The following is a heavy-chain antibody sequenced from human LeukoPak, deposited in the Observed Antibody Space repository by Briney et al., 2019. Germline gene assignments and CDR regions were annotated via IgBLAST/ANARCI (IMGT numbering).Heavy chain of an antibody. CDR2: ISNSSSSI. CDR1: GFTFSSYS. CDR3: ARDPSVGPTIFYMDV. J-gene: IGHJ6*03. V-gene: IGHV3-21*01. Sequence: GGSLRLSCAASGFTFSSYSMNWVRQAPGKGLEWVSSISNSSSSIYYADSVKGRFTISRDNAKNSLFLQMNSLRAEDTAVYHCARDPSVGPTIFYMDVWGKGTTVTVSS. D-gene: IGHD1-26*01.